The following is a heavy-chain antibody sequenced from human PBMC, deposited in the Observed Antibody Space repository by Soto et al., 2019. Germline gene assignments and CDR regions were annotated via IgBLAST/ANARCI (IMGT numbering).Heavy chain of an antibody. V-gene: IGHV4-4*07. J-gene: IGHJ5*02. D-gene: IGHD2-2*01. CDR2: IYTSGST. Sequence: ASETLSLTCTVSGGSISSYYWSWIRQPAGKGLQWIGHIYTSGSTNYNPSLKSRVTMSVDTSKNQFSLRLSSVTAADTAVYYCARGKYCSSTSCSIFDPWGQGTLATVSS. CDR3: ARGKYCSSTSCSIFDP. CDR1: GGSISSYY.